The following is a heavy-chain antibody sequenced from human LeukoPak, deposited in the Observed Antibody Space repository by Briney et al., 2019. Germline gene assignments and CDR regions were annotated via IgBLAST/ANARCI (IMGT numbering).Heavy chain of an antibody. CDR2: IYSSGII. CDR3: ARDTGKSGYPDY. J-gene: IGHJ4*02. CDR1: GGYISSYY. Sequence: SETLSLTCTVSGGYISSYYWSWIRQPAGKAPEWIGRIYSSGIINYNPSLKSRVTMSLDNSKNQLSLKLSYVTAADTAVYYFARDTGKSGYPDYWGQGTLVTVSS. D-gene: IGHD3-3*01. V-gene: IGHV4-4*07.